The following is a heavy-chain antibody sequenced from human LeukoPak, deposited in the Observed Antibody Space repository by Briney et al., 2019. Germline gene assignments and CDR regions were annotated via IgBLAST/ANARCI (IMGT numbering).Heavy chain of an antibody. J-gene: IGHJ4*02. D-gene: IGHD3-10*01. V-gene: IGHV1-2*02. CDR2: INPNSGGT. CDR1: GYTFTGYY. CDR3: ARVPRRTMVRGVIAHPTFDY. Sequence: GASVKVSRKASGYTFTGYYMHWVRQAPGQGLEWMGWINPNSGGTNYAQKFQGRVTMTRDTSISTAYMELSRLRSDDTAVYYCARVPRRTMVRGVIAHPTFDYWGQGTLVTVSS.